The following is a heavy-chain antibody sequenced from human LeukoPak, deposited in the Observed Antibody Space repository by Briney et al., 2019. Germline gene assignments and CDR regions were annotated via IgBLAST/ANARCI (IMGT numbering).Heavy chain of an antibody. CDR1: GGSISSYY. J-gene: IGHJ4*02. D-gene: IGHD3-22*01. Sequence: SETLSLTCTVSGGSISSYYWSRIRQPPGKGLEWIGYIYYSGSTNYNPSLKSRVTISVDTSKNQFSLKLSSVTAADTAVYYCARVGYYYDSSGSYDYWGQGTLVTVSS. CDR3: ARVGYYYDSSGSYDY. V-gene: IGHV4-59*01. CDR2: IYYSGST.